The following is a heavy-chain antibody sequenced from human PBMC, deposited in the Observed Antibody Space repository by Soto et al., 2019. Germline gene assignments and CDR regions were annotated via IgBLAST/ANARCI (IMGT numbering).Heavy chain of an antibody. J-gene: IGHJ4*02. CDR3: ARGADYYDSSGYSYVDY. D-gene: IGHD3-22*01. Sequence: SETLSLTCTVSGGSISSGGYYWSWMRQHPGKGLEGIGYISYSGSTYYNPSLKSRVTISVDTSKKEFSLKLSSVTAADTAVYYCARGADYYDSSGYSYVDYWGQGTLVTIS. CDR2: ISYSGST. V-gene: IGHV4-31*03. CDR1: GGSISSGGYY.